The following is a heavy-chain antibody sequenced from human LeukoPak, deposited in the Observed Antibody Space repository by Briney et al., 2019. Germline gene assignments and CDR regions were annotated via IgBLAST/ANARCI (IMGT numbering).Heavy chain of an antibody. Sequence: SETLSLTCAVYGGSFSGYYWSWIRQPPGKGLEWIGEINHSGSTNYNPSLKSRVTISVDTSKNQFSLKLSSVTAADTAVYYCASPRPYSGYGAFDYWGQGTLVTVSS. CDR1: GGSFSGYY. D-gene: IGHD5-12*01. CDR3: ASPRPYSGYGAFDY. J-gene: IGHJ4*02. CDR2: INHSGST. V-gene: IGHV4-34*01.